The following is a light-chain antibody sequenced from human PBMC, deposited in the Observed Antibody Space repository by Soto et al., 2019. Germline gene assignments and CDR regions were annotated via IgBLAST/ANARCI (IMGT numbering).Light chain of an antibody. CDR2: GAS. CDR3: QQFGSSPYT. J-gene: IGKJ2*01. Sequence: EIVLTQSPGTLSLSPGERATLSCRASRSVSVAYLVWYQQKPGRAPKLLIYGASNRATGVPDRFSVSWSGTDFTLTISRLEPEDSAVYYCQQFGSSPYTFGQGNKLEIK. CDR1: RSVSVAY. V-gene: IGKV3-20*01.